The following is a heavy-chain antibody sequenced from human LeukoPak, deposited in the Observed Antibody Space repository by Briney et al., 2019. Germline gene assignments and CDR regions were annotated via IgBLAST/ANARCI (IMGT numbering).Heavy chain of an antibody. V-gene: IGHV4-34*01. CDR1: GGSFNNYY. CDR3: ARRGSEGGRCFDA. J-gene: IGHJ4*02. Sequence: PSETLSRTCAVLGGSFNNYYWSWIRQPPGKGLEWVGEINHSGSTTYNSSLKSRVIISVDTSRSQFSLNLNSVTAADTAVYYCARRGSEGGRCFDAWGQGILVTVSS. CDR2: INHSGST. D-gene: IGHD2-15*01.